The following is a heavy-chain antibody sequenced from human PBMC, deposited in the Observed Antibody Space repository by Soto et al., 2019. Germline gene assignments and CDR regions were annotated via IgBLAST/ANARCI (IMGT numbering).Heavy chain of an antibody. CDR2: IITLFETP. CDR3: AIDERGAMSTLAYSSS. D-gene: IGHD2-15*01. V-gene: IGHV1-69*01. CDR1: GGTFSNYA. J-gene: IGHJ1*01. Sequence: QVQLVHSGAEVKQPGSSVKVSCKASGGTFSNYAFSWVRQAPGQGLEWMGGIITLFETPNYEQKFQGRLTITADESTSTGYMELSRLTSQETGVYYCAIDERGAMSTLAYSSSWGQGTRVTVSS.